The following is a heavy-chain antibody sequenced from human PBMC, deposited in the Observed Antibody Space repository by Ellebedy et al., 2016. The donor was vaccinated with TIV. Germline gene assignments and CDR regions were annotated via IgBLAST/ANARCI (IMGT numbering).Heavy chain of an antibody. CDR1: GYTFTNFY. J-gene: IGHJ4*02. CDR3: ARGNSSGKTLDH. D-gene: IGHD5-18*01. CDR2: INPSDGSA. V-gene: IGHV1-46*01. Sequence: ASVKVSCKASGYTFTNFYLHWVRQAPGQRLEWMGIINPSDGSASYAQKFQGRLTMTRDTSTGTVYMELTSLRSEDTAVYYCARGNSSGKTLDHWGQGTLVTVSS.